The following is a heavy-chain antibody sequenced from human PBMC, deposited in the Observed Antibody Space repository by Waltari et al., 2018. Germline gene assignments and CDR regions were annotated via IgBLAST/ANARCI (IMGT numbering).Heavy chain of an antibody. Sequence: QVQLQESGPGLVKPSETLSLTCTVSGYSINNGYYWGWIRQPPGKGLEWIGTIYHSGSTKYNPSIKSRVTISVDTSKNQFSLKLTSVTAADAAVYYCARLDRYSDYNWFDPWGQGTLVTVSS. CDR3: ARLDRYSDYNWFDP. V-gene: IGHV4-38-2*02. CDR2: IYHSGST. CDR1: GYSINNGYY. D-gene: IGHD5-12*01. J-gene: IGHJ5*02.